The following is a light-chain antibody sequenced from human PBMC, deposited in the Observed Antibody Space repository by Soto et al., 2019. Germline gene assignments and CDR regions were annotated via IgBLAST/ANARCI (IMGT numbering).Light chain of an antibody. CDR3: QAYNRGSA. V-gene: IGKV1-27*01. Sequence: DIQMTQSPSSLSASVGDTVTITCRASQVTSNSLAWYQQEPGKGPKLLIYAASTLKSGVPSRFSGSGSGTDFTLTITNLQPEHVAPYYAQAYNRGSAFGQGRRLEIK. CDR1: QVTSNS. J-gene: IGKJ5*01. CDR2: AAS.